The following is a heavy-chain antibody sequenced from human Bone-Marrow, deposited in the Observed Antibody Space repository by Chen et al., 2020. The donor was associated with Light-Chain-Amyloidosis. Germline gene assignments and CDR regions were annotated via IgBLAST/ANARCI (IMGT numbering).Heavy chain of an antibody. D-gene: IGHD2-8*01. V-gene: IGHV3-48*03. CDR1: GFTFSSYE. CDR3: ARLAIGCYDY. Sequence: EVQLVESGGGLVQPGGSLRLSCAASGFTFSSYEMNWVRQAPGKGLEWVSYISSSGSTIYYADSVKGRFTISRDNAKNSLYLQIDSLRAEDTAVYYCARLAIGCYDYWGQGTLVTVSS. CDR2: ISSSGSTI. J-gene: IGHJ4*02.